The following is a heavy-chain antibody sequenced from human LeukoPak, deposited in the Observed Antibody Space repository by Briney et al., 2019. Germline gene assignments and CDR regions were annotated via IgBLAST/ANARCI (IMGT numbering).Heavy chain of an antibody. CDR2: VYYSGST. V-gene: IGHV4-39*07. CDR3: ARADTYYDILTGYSGVGAFDI. D-gene: IGHD3-9*01. Sequence: SETLSLTCTVSGDSISSSIYYWGWIRQPPGKGLEWIGSVYYSGSTNYNPSLKSRVTISVDKSKNQFSLKLSSVTAADTAVYYCARADTYYDILTGYSGVGAFDIWGQGTMVTVSS. J-gene: IGHJ3*02. CDR1: GDSISSSIYY.